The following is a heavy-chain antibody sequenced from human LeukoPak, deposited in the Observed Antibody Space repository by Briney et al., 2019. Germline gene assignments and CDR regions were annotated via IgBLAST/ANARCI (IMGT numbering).Heavy chain of an antibody. CDR1: GFTFSSYA. CDR3: SKDAHSSSSTG. D-gene: IGHD6-13*01. CDR2: ISAGGYNT. Sequence: GGSLRLSCAASGFTFSSYAMTWVRQAPGKGLEWVSSISAGGYNTYYADSVRGRFTISRDKSKNTLYLQMSSLRAEDTAVYYCSKDAHSSSSTGWGQGTLVTVSS. J-gene: IGHJ4*02. V-gene: IGHV3-23*01.